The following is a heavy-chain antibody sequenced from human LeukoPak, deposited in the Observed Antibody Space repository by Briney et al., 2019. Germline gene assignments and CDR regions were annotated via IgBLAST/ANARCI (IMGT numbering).Heavy chain of an antibody. Sequence: PGGSLRLSCAASGFTFSSYSMNWVRQAPGKGLEWVSSISSSSSYIYYADSVKDRFTISRDNAKNSLYLQMNSLRAEDTAVYYCARGPFGLDGVLYWGQGTLVTVSS. CDR1: GFTFSSYS. CDR3: ARGPFGLDGVLY. D-gene: IGHD3-16*01. CDR2: ISSSSSYI. V-gene: IGHV3-21*01. J-gene: IGHJ4*02.